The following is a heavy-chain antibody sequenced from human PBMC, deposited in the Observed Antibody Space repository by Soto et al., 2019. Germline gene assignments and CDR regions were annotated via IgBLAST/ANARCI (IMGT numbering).Heavy chain of an antibody. CDR1: GYTFIDYY. J-gene: IGHJ4*02. CDR3: ARPPGYISDWYYFDL. CDR2: ISPRSGGT. Sequence: GASVKVSCKASGYTFIDYYMHWVRQAPGQGFEWMGRISPRSGGTNYAQKFQGRVTMTWDTSLNTAYMELSSPISEDTAVYYCARPPGYISDWYYFDLWGQGTLVTVSS. V-gene: IGHV1-2*02. D-gene: IGHD3-9*01.